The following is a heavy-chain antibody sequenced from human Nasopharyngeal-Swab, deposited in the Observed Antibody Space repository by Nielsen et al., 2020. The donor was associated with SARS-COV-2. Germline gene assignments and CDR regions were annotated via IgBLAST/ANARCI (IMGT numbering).Heavy chain of an antibody. D-gene: IGHD2-15*01. J-gene: IGHJ4*02. CDR1: GDTFTLYA. CDR3: ARSSYCSGASCPAGY. CDR2: MNRKTGNT. Sequence: ASVKVSCKASGDTFTLYAVIWVRQATGQGLEWMGRMNRKTGNTGYAQKFQGRVTMTRNTSISTAYMELSSLTSEDTAVYYCARSSYCSGASCPAGYWGQGTLVTVSS. V-gene: IGHV1-8*01.